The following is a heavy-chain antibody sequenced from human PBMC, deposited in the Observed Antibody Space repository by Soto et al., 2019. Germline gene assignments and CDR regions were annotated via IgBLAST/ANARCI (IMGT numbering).Heavy chain of an antibody. CDR3: ARDLRDWNDRSAFDI. Sequence: SETLSLTCTVSGGSISSYYWSWIRQPPGKGLEWIGYIYYSGSTNYNPSLKSRVTISVDTSKNQFSLKLSSVTAADTAVYYCARDLRDWNDRSAFDIWGQGTMVTVS. CDR1: GGSISSYY. CDR2: IYYSGST. J-gene: IGHJ3*02. D-gene: IGHD1-1*01. V-gene: IGHV4-59*01.